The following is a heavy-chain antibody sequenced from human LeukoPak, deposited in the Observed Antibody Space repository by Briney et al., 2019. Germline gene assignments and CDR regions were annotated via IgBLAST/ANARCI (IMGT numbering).Heavy chain of an antibody. J-gene: IGHJ4*02. CDR3: AKEPECGGDCYNEPIDY. D-gene: IGHD2-21*02. Sequence: GGSLRLSCAASGFTFSSYAMSWVRQAPGKGLEWVSAISGSGGSTYYADSVKGRFTISRDNSKNTLYLQTNSLRAEDTAVYYCAKEPECGGDCYNEPIDYWGQGTLVTVSS. CDR1: GFTFSSYA. CDR2: ISGSGGST. V-gene: IGHV3-23*01.